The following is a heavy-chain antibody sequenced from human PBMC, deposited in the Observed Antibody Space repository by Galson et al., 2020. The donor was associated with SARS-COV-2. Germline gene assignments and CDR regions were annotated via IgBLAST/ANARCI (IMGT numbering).Heavy chain of an antibody. Sequence: ASVKVSCKASGYTFSSYGISWVRQAPGQGLEWMGWISAYNGNTNYAQKLQGRVTMTTDTSTSTAYMELRSLRSDDTAVYYCARVFDIEWLVRGGWFDPWGQGTLVTVSS. D-gene: IGHD6-19*01. CDR2: ISAYNGNT. CDR1: GYTFSSYG. J-gene: IGHJ5*02. CDR3: ARVFDIEWLVRGGWFDP. V-gene: IGHV1-18*01.